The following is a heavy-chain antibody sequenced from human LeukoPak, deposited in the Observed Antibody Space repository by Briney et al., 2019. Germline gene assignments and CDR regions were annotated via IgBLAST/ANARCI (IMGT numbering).Heavy chain of an antibody. V-gene: IGHV1-69-2*01. CDR2: VDPEDGET. D-gene: IGHD3-22*01. CDR1: GYTFTDYH. CDR3: AIGLGYYDSSGYYYENFDY. Sequence: ASVKVSCKVSGYTFTDYHMHWVQQAPGKGLEWMGLVDPEDGETINAEKFQGRVTITADTSTDTAYMELSSLRSEDTAVYYCAIGLGYYDSSGYYYENFDYWGQGTLVTVSS. J-gene: IGHJ4*02.